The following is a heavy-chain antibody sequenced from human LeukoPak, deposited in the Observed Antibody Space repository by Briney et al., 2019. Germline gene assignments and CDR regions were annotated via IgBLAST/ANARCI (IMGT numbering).Heavy chain of an antibody. CDR1: GFTFSNAW. J-gene: IGHJ4*02. D-gene: IGHD6-19*01. Sequence: GGSLRLSCAASGFTFSNAWMSWVRQAPGKGLEWVGRIKSKTDGGTTDYAAPVKGRFTISRDDSKNTLYLQMDSLKIEDTAVYFCTMGTGYTSGWYLGYFDYWGQGTLVTVSS. CDR3: TMGTGYTSGWYLGYFDY. CDR2: IKSKTDGGTT. V-gene: IGHV3-15*01.